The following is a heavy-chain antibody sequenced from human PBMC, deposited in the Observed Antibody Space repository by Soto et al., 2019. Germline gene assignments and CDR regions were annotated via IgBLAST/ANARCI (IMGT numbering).Heavy chain of an antibody. CDR3: ARGGNTMVRGVIISDAFDI. CDR1: GGSISSGGYS. CDR2: IYHSGST. V-gene: IGHV4-30-2*01. Sequence: PSETLSLTCAVSGGSISSGGYSWSWIRQPPGKGLEWIGYIYHSGSTYYNPSLKSRVTISVDRSKNQFSLKLSSVTAADTAVHYCARGGNTMVRGVIISDAFDIWGQGTMVTVSS. D-gene: IGHD3-10*01. J-gene: IGHJ3*02.